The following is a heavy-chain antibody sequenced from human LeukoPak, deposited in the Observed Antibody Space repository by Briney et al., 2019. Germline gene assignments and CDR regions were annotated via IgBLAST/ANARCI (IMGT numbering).Heavy chain of an antibody. CDR1: GFTFDDYA. V-gene: IGHV3-43*02. CDR2: ISGDGGST. CDR3: AKGSYGPYYFDY. D-gene: IGHD5-18*01. J-gene: IGHJ4*02. Sequence: GGSLRLSCAASGFTFDDYAMHWVRQAPGKGLEWVSLISGDGGSTYYADSVKGRFTISRGNSKNSLYLQMNSLRTEDTALYYCAKGSYGPYYFDYWGQGTLVTVSS.